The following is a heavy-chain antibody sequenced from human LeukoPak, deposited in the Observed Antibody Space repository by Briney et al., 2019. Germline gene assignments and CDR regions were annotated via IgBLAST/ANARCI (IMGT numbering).Heavy chain of an antibody. CDR3: ARATMVRGVRDYYYYMDV. CDR2: IYTSEST. CDR1: GGSLSSYY. V-gene: IGHV4-4*07. D-gene: IGHD3-10*01. J-gene: IGHJ6*03. Sequence: SETLFLTCTVPGGSLSSYYWTWIRQPAGKGLEWIGRIYTSESTNYNLSLKSRVTMSVDTYNNQFSPKLSSVTAADRGVYYCARATMVRGVRDYYYYMDVWGKGTTATISS.